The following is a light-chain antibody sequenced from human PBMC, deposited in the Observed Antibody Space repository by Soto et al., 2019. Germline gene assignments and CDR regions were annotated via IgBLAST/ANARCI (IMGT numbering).Light chain of an antibody. Sequence: EIVLTQSPGTLSLSPGERATLSCRASQSVSSSYLAWYQQKPGQAPRLLIYGASSRATGIPDRFSGSVSGTDFTLTISRLEPEDFAVYYCQQYGSSLLFGQGTKLEIK. CDR1: QSVSSSY. CDR2: GAS. J-gene: IGKJ2*01. V-gene: IGKV3-20*01. CDR3: QQYGSSLL.